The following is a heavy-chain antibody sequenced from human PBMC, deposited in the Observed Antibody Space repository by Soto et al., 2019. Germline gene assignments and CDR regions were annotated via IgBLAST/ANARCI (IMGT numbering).Heavy chain of an antibody. D-gene: IGHD2-15*01. CDR3: ARGYCSGGSCVYYFDY. CDR2: IYPGDSDT. CDR1: GYSFTSYW. Sequence: GEPLKIYCKGAGYSFTSYWIGWVRQMPGKGLEWTGIIYPGDSDTRYSPSFQGQVTISADKSISTAYLQWSSLKASDTAMYYCARGYCSGGSCVYYFDYRRQGPLFPVS. V-gene: IGHV5-51*01. J-gene: IGHJ4*02.